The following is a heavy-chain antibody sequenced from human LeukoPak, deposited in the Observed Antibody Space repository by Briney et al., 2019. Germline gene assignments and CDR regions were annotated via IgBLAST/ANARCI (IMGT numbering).Heavy chain of an antibody. D-gene: IGHD1-14*01. Sequence: ASVKVSCKASGGTFSSYAISWVRQAPGQGLEWMGRIIPILGIANYAQKFQGRVTITADKSTSTAYMELSSLRSEDTAVYYCARVTGRSSIDYTGQGTLVTVSS. CDR2: IIPILGIA. CDR1: GGTFSSYA. J-gene: IGHJ4*02. V-gene: IGHV1-69*04. CDR3: ARVTGRSSIDY.